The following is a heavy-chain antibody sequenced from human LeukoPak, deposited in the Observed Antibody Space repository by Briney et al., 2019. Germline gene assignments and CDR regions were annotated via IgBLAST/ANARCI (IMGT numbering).Heavy chain of an antibody. J-gene: IGHJ6*03. D-gene: IGHD5-18*01. CDR3: ARVVDTAMVIYYYYYMDV. CDR1: GGSFSGYY. CDR2: INHSGST. V-gene: IGHV4-34*01. Sequence: SETLSFTCAVYGGSFSGYYWSWIRQPPGKGLEWIGEINHSGSTNYNPSLKSRVTISVDTSKNQFSLKLSSLTAADTAVYYCARVVDTAMVIYYYYYMDVWGKGTTVTVSS.